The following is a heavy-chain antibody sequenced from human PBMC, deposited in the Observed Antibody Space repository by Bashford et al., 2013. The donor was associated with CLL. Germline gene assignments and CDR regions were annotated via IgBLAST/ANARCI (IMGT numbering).Heavy chain of an antibody. V-gene: IGHV4-31*03. D-gene: IGHD3-16*01. CDR2: IDYSGRP. CDR3: ARGSLLVFFDY. Sequence: SETLSLTCTVSGDSINSDGFYWSWIRQRPGKGLEWIGYIDYSGRPDYNPSLTGRLTMSIDISKNQFSLHLTSVTAADTALYFCARGSLLVFFDYWGQGTVVTVSS. CDR1: GDSINSDGFY. J-gene: IGHJ4*02.